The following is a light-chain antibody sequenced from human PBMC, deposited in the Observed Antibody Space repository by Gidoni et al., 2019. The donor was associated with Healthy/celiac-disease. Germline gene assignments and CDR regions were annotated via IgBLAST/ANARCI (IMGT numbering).Light chain of an antibody. J-gene: IGKJ2*01. CDR1: QGISSY. CDR3: QQYYSYPYT. V-gene: IGKV1-8*01. Sequence: AIRITQSPSSLSASTGDRVTITCRASQGISSYLAWYKQKPGKAPKLLIYAASTLQRGVPSRFSGSGSGTDFTLTISCLQSEDFATYYCQQYYSYPYTFXQXTKLEIK. CDR2: AAS.